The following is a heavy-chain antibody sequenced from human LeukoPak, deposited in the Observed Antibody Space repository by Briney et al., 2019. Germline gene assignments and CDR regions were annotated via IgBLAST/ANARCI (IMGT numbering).Heavy chain of an antibody. D-gene: IGHD5-24*01. J-gene: IGHJ3*02. V-gene: IGHV3-48*03. CDR2: IGSSGGSR. CDR1: GFTFSSYE. Sequence: GSLRLSCAASGFTFSSYEMDWVRRAPGKGLEWVSYIGSSGGSRYYADSVKGRFTSSRDNAKNSLYLQMNSLRVEDTAVYYCAREDGDAFDIWGQGTVVSVSS. CDR3: AREDGDAFDI.